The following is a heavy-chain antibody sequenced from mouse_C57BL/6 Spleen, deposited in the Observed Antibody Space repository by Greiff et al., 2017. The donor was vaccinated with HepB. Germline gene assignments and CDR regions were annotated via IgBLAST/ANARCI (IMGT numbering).Heavy chain of an antibody. CDR2: IYPGDGDT. Sequence: VQLQQSGPELVKPGASVKISCKASGYAFSSSWMNWVKQRPGKGLEWIGRIYPGDGDTNYNGKFKGKASLTADKSSSTAYMQLSSLTSEDSAVYFCARNYYDSPWFAYWGQGTLVTVSA. D-gene: IGHD2-4*01. CDR1: GYAFSSSW. J-gene: IGHJ3*01. V-gene: IGHV1-82*01. CDR3: ARNYYDSPWFAY.